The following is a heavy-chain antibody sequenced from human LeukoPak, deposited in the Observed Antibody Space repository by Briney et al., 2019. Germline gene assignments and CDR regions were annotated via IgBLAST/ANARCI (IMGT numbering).Heavy chain of an antibody. CDR1: GYTFTGYY. CDR2: INPNSGGT. D-gene: IGHD3-10*01. CDR3: ARDGYGGYGSGSYRFVAY. J-gene: IGHJ4*02. V-gene: IGHV1-2*02. Sequence: ASVEVSCKASGYTFTGYYMHWVRQAPGQGLEWMGWINPNSGGTNYAQKFQGRVTMTRDTSISTAYMELSRLRSDDTAVYYCARDGYGGYGSGSYRFVAYWGQGTLVTVSS.